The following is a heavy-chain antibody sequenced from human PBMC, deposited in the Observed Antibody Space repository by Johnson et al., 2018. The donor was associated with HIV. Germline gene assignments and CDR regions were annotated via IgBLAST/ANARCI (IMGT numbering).Heavy chain of an antibody. CDR3: ARLRGAFDI. CDR1: GFTFSSYA. V-gene: IGHV3-64*01. J-gene: IGHJ3*02. CDR2: ISSNGGST. D-gene: IGHD3-10*01. Sequence: VQLVESGGGLVQPGGSLRLSCVASGFTFSSYAMHWVRQAPGKGLEYVSGISSNGGSTYYAKSVKGRFTISRENSKNTLYLQMGSLRVEDMAVYYCARLRGAFDIWGQGTMVTVSS.